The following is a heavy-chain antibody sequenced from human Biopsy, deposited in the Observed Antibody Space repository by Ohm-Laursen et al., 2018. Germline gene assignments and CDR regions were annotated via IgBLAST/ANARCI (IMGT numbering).Heavy chain of an antibody. CDR1: TGTFNSYG. D-gene: IGHD2-2*01. V-gene: IGHV1-69*11. CDR3: AREAIGYQLPCDD. CDR2: IIPTLRTT. Sequence: PVKVSCKAPTGTFNSYGIIWVRQAPGQGLEWMGRIIPTLRTTAYAQTFLGRVTITADSPTSTVDMELTSLTSDDTAVYFCAREAIGYQLPCDDWGQGTLVTVSS. J-gene: IGHJ4*02.